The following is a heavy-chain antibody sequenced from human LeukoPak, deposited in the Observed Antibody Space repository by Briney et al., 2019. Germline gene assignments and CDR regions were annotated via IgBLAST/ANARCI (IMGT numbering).Heavy chain of an antibody. D-gene: IGHD3-22*01. Sequence: GAPVKVSCKASGYTFTDYYMHWVRQAPGQGLEWMGIINPNGGSTSYAQKFQGRVTMTRDTSTSTVYMELSSLRSEDTAVYYCARDPRLSSGYSTGILWYFDLWGRGTLVTVSS. J-gene: IGHJ2*01. CDR2: INPNGGST. V-gene: IGHV1-46*01. CDR1: GYTFTDYY. CDR3: ARDPRLSSGYSTGILWYFDL.